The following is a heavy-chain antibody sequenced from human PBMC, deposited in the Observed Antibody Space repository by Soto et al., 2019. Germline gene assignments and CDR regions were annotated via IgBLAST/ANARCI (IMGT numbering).Heavy chain of an antibody. D-gene: IGHD6-6*01. CDR1: GGTFSSYA. CDR2: IIPIFGTA. J-gene: IGHJ6*02. CDR3: ARVLTIAATERYYYYYYGMDV. V-gene: IGHV1-69*13. Sequence: GASVKVSCKASGGTFSSYAISWVRQAPGQGLEWMGGIIPIFGTANYAQKFQGRVTITADESTSTAYMELSSLRSEDTAVYYCARVLTIAATERYYYYYYGMDVWGQGTTVTVSS.